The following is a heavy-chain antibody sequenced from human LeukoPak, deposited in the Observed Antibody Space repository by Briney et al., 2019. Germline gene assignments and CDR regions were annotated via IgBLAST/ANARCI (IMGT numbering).Heavy chain of an antibody. CDR3: ARENDYGGNFRYGYFDY. Sequence: PGGSLGLSCAASGFTFSTYSMNWVRQAPGQGLEWVSYISSGSSTIYSADSVKGRFTISRDNAKNSLYLQMNSLRAEDTAVYYCARENDYGGNFRYGYFDYWGQGTLVTVSS. J-gene: IGHJ4*02. V-gene: IGHV3-48*01. CDR2: ISSGSSTI. D-gene: IGHD4-23*01. CDR1: GFTFSTYS.